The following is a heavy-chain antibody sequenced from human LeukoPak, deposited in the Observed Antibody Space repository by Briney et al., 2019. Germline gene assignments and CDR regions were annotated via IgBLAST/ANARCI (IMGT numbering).Heavy chain of an antibody. CDR3: ARWGSGWYVGAFDI. CDR1: GCTFDDYG. D-gene: IGHD6-19*01. V-gene: IGHV3-20*04. CDR2: INWNGGST. Sequence: GGSLRLSCAASGCTFDDYGMSWVRQAPGKGLEWVSGINWNGGSTGYADSVKGRFTISRDNAKNSLYLQMNSLRAEDTALYYCARWGSGWYVGAFDIWGQGTMVTVSS. J-gene: IGHJ3*02.